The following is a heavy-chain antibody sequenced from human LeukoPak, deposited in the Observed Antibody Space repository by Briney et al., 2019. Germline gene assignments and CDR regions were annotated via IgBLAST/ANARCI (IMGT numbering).Heavy chain of an antibody. J-gene: IGHJ1*01. D-gene: IGHD3-22*01. CDR3: ARGYYDSSDYEYFQH. Sequence: ASVKVSCKASGYTFTGYYMHWVRQAPGQGLEWMGWINPNSGGTNYAQKFQGRVTMTRDTSISTAYMELSRLRSDDTAVYYCARGYYDSSDYEYFQHWGQGTLVTVSS. V-gene: IGHV1-2*02. CDR2: INPNSGGT. CDR1: GYTFTGYY.